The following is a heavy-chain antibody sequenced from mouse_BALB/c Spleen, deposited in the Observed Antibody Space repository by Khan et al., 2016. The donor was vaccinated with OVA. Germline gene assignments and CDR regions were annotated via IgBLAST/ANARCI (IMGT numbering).Heavy chain of an antibody. V-gene: IGHV1-54*01. J-gene: IGHJ3*01. Sequence: QVQLQQSGAELVRPGTSVKVSCKASGYAFTNYLIEWVKQRPGQGLEWIGVINPGSGGTNYNEKFKDKAPLTADKSSSTAYMQLSSLTSDDSAVFFCSRSGYGFGAYWGPGTLVTVSA. CDR1: GYAFTNYL. CDR2: INPGSGGT. D-gene: IGHD3-2*02. CDR3: SRSGYGFGAY.